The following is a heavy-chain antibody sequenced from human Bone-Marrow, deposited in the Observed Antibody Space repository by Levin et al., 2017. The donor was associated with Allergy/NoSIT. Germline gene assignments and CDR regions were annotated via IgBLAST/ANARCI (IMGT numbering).Heavy chain of an antibody. CDR1: GDSISRYY. J-gene: IGHJ6*02. Sequence: SETLSLTCTVSGDSISRYYWGWIRQPPGKGLEWIGYIYYSGSTNYNPSLKSRVTISVDTSKNQFSLDLNFVTAADTAVYYCARDAQTSPTRNYGMDVWGQGTTVTVSS. V-gene: IGHV4-59*01. CDR2: IYYSGST. CDR3: ARDAQTSPTRNYGMDV.